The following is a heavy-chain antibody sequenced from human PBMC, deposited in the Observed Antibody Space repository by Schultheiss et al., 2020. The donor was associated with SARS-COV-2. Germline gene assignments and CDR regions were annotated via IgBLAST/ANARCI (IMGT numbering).Heavy chain of an antibody. CDR3: AKGYGYNRPYYFDY. Sequence: GGSLRLSCAASGFTFSSYVMSWVRQAPGKGLEWVSAISCSGGSTYYADSVKGRFTISRDNSKNTLYLQMNSLRAEDTAVYYCAKGYGYNRPYYFDYWGQGTLVTVSS. D-gene: IGHD5-24*01. V-gene: IGHV3-23*01. CDR2: ISCSGGST. J-gene: IGHJ4*02. CDR1: GFTFSSYV.